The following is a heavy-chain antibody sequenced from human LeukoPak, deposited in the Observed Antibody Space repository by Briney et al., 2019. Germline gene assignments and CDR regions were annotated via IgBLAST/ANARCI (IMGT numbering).Heavy chain of an antibody. CDR2: IKQDGSEK. CDR3: ASEGFDY. CDR1: GFTFSSYG. J-gene: IGHJ4*02. V-gene: IGHV3-7*01. Sequence: GGSLRLSCAASGFTFSSYGMHWVRQAPGKGLEWVANIKQDGSEKYYVDSVKGRFTISRDNAKNSLYLQMNSLRAEDTAVYYCASEGFDYWGQGTLVTVSS.